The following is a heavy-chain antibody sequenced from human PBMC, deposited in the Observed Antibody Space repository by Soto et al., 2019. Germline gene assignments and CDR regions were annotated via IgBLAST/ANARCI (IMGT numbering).Heavy chain of an antibody. V-gene: IGHV4-39*01. Sequence: PSETLSLTCTVSGGSITSVSYYWSWIRQPPGKGLEWIGSIYHSGNTYYNSSLQSRVTMSIDRSQNQFSLKMSSVTAADTAVYFCANRMTPVKYYFDSWGLGILVTVSS. CDR1: GGSITSVSYY. CDR3: ANRMTPVKYYFDS. CDR2: IYHSGNT. D-gene: IGHD4-4*01. J-gene: IGHJ4*02.